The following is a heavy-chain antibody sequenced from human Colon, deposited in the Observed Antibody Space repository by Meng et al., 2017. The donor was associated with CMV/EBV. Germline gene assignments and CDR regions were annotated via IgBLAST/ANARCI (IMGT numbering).Heavy chain of an antibody. CDR3: AREDYHFGSGSLFDY. D-gene: IGHD3-10*01. Sequence: GESLKISCAASGFTFSIYAMSWVRQAPGKGLEWVSSINDKGTSSYYADSVKGRFSFLRDNSKNTLYLQMSSLRADDTAVYYCAREDYHFGSGSLFDYWGQGALVTVSS. J-gene: IGHJ4*02. CDR1: GFTFSIYA. CDR2: INDKGTSS. V-gene: IGHV3-23*01.